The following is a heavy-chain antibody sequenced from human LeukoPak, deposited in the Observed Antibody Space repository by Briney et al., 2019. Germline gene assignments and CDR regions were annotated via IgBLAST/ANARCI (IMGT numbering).Heavy chain of an antibody. D-gene: IGHD2-15*01. Sequence: PGRSLRLSCAASGLTFSSYGMHWVRQAPGKGLEWVAVISYDGSNKYYADSVKGRFTISRDNSKNTLYLQMNSLRAEDTAVYYCAKGVVVAAALDYWGQGTLVTVSS. J-gene: IGHJ4*02. CDR3: AKGVVVAAALDY. V-gene: IGHV3-30*18. CDR1: GLTFSSYG. CDR2: ISYDGSNK.